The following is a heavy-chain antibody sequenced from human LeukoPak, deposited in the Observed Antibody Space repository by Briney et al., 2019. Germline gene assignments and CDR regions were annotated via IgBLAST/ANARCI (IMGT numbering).Heavy chain of an antibody. CDR2: TNGNGDTT. CDR3: ARSKEVYGPYYFDY. J-gene: IGHJ4*02. V-gene: IGHV3-23*01. CDR1: GFIFRSHG. D-gene: IGHD5/OR15-5a*01. Sequence: RPGGSLRLSCVVSGFIFRSHGMSWVRQAPGKGLEWVSGTNGNGDTTYFADSVKGRFTISKDHSQKTLSLHLSSLRVEDTAIYYCARSKEVYGPYYFDYWGQGILVTVSS.